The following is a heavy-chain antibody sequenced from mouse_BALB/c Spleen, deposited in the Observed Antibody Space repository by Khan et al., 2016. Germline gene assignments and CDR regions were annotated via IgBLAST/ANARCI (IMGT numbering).Heavy chain of an antibody. Sequence: QVQLKESGAELVRPGTSVKVSCKASGYAFTKYLIEWVKQRPGQGLEWIGVINPGSGGSNYNEKFKGKATLTADKSSSTAYMQLSSLTSDDSAVYLFARGNYHFLLAMDYWGQGTSVTVSS. CDR1: GYAFTKYL. J-gene: IGHJ4*01. V-gene: IGHV1-54*01. CDR3: ARGNYHFLLAMDY. CDR2: INPGSGGS. D-gene: IGHD2-1*01.